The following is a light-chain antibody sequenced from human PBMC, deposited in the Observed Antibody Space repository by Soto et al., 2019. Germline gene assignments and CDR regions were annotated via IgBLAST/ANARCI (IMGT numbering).Light chain of an antibody. CDR1: SSDVGGHNY. CDR3: SSYTITSTLVI. V-gene: IGLV2-14*01. Sequence: QSALTQPASVSGSPGQSITISCTGTSSDVGGHNYVSWYQQHPGKAPKLMIYEVSNRPSGVSNRFSGSKSGNTASLTISGLQAEDEADYYCSSYTITSTLVIFGGGTKLTVL. J-gene: IGLJ2*01. CDR2: EVS.